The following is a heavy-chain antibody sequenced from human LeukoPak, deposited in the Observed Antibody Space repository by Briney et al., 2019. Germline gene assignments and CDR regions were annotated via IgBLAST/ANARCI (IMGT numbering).Heavy chain of an antibody. CDR3: ARDALDSSGWFYHGMDV. CDR1: GGSISSYY. Sequence: SETLSLTCTVSGGSISSYYWNWIRQSAGRGLEWIGRFYTGGSTNYNPSLKSRVTMSVDTSKNQFSLKLTSVIAADTAVYYCARDALDSSGWFYHGMDVWGQGTTVTVSS. D-gene: IGHD6-19*01. V-gene: IGHV4-4*07. CDR2: FYTGGST. J-gene: IGHJ6*02.